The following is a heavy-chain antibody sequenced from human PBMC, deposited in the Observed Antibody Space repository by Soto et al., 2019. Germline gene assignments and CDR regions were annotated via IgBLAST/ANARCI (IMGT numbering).Heavy chain of an antibody. CDR3: ARDRRRSGYSYGYIYY. CDR1: GGTFSSYA. CDR2: IIPIFGTA. D-gene: IGHD5-18*01. J-gene: IGHJ4*02. Sequence: ASVKVSCKASGGTFSSYAISWVRQAPGQGLEWMGGIIPIFGTANYAQKFQGRVTITADESTSTAYMELSSLRSEDTAVYYCARDRRRSGYSYGYIYYWGQGTLVTVSS. V-gene: IGHV1-69*13.